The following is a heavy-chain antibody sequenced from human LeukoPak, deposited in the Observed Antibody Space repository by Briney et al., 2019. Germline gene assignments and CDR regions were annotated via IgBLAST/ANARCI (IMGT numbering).Heavy chain of an antibody. D-gene: IGHD3-10*01. Sequence: SETLPLTCTVSGGSISSSSHYWGWIRQPPGKGLEWIASIYYSGSTYYNPSLKSRVTISVDTSKNQFSLKLSSVTAADTAVYYCVRHLGRGSGSIPWYFDYWGQGTLVTVSS. CDR3: VRHLGRGSGSIPWYFDY. CDR1: GGSISSSSHY. J-gene: IGHJ4*02. V-gene: IGHV4-39*01. CDR2: IYYSGST.